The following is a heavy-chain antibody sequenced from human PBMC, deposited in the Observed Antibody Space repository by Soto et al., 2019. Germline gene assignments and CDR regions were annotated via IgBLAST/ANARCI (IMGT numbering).Heavy chain of an antibody. CDR3: ARGFRVTVTTYDYYGMDV. J-gene: IGHJ6*02. D-gene: IGHD4-17*01. V-gene: IGHV3-66*01. CDR2: LYSGGST. CDR1: GFTVSSNY. Sequence: EVQLVESGGGLVQPGGSLRLSCAASGFTVSSNYMTWVRQAPGKGLEWVSVLYSGGSTYYADSVKGRFTISRDNSKNTLYLQMNSLRAEDTAVYYCARGFRVTVTTYDYYGMDVWGQGTTVTVSS.